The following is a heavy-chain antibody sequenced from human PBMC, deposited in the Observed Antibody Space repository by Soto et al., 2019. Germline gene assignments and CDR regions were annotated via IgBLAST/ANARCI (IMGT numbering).Heavy chain of an antibody. Sequence: GGSLRLSCVGAGFTFSSYGIHWVRQAPGKGLEWVAVISFDGSDKEYGDSVKGRFTISRDNSKNTLYLQMDSLRAEGTAVYYCARDYLYSSSWSVPLLAFDYWGQGSLVTVSS. J-gene: IGHJ4*02. V-gene: IGHV3-33*01. CDR3: ARDYLYSSSWSVPLLAFDY. D-gene: IGHD6-13*01. CDR1: GFTFSSYG. CDR2: ISFDGSDK.